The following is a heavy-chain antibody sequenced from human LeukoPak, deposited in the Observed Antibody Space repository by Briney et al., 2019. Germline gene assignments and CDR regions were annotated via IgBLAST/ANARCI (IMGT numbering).Heavy chain of an antibody. CDR3: ARGYCSGTSCYQYNWFDP. CDR2: LSGSGDYT. V-gene: IGHV3-23*01. J-gene: IGHJ5*02. Sequence: GGSLRLSCAASGFTFSSYAMSWVRLAPGKGLEWVSALSGSGDYTYYADSVKGRFTISRDNSKNTLYLQMNSLRAEGTAVYYCARGYCSGTSCYQYNWFDPWGQGSLVTVSS. CDR1: GFTFSSYA. D-gene: IGHD2-2*01.